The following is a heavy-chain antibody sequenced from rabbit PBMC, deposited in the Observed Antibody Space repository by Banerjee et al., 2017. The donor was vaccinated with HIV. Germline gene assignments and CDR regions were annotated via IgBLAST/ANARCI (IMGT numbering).Heavy chain of an antibody. CDR3: ARDLAGVVGWNLNL. D-gene: IGHD4-1*01. Sequence: QEQLVESGGDLVKPGASLTLTCTASGFDFSSNAMCWVRQAPGKGLEWIACINTISGDTVYATGAKGRFTISKASWTTVTLQMTSLTAADTASYFCARDLAGVVGWNLNLWGPGTLVTVS. J-gene: IGHJ4*01. CDR1: GFDFSSNA. V-gene: IGHV1S45*01. CDR2: INTISGDT.